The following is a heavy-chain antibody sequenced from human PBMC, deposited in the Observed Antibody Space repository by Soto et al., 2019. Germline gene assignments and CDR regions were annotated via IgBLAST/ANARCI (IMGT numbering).Heavy chain of an antibody. V-gene: IGHV1-69*08. J-gene: IGHJ3*02. CDR2: IIPILGIA. CDR1: GGTFSSYT. CDR3: ARDDGVRQHLVQEGRAFDI. D-gene: IGHD6-13*01. Sequence: QVQLVQSGAEVKKPGSSVKVSCKASGGTFSSYTISWVRQAPGQGLEWMGRIIPILGIANYAQKFQGRVTITADKSTSPAYMELSSLRSEDTAVYYCARDDGVRQHLVQEGRAFDIWGQGTMVTVSS.